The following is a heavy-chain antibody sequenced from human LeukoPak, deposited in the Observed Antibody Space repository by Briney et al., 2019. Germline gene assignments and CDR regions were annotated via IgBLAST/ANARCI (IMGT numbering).Heavy chain of an antibody. CDR2: INPNSVGT. Sequence: ASVKVSCKPSGYTFTGYYMHWVRQAPGQRLEWMGWINPNSVGTNYAQKFQGRVTMTRDASISTAYMELSRLRSDDTAVYYCARVYGSGWFEPWGQGTLVTVSS. CDR3: ARVYGSGWFEP. CDR1: GYTFTGYY. J-gene: IGHJ5*02. V-gene: IGHV1-2*02. D-gene: IGHD3-10*01.